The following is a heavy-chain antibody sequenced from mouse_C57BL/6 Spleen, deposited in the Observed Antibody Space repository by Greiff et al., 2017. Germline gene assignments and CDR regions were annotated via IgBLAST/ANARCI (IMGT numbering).Heavy chain of an antibody. Sequence: VQLQQPGAELVKPGASVKLSCKASGYTFTSYWLHWVKQRPGQGLEWIGMIHPNSGSTNYNEKFKSKATLTVDKSSSTAYMQLSSLTSEDSAVYYCARKITGGYFDVWGTGTTVTVSS. CDR3: ARKITGGYFDV. V-gene: IGHV1-64*01. CDR2: IHPNSGST. D-gene: IGHD2-4*01. J-gene: IGHJ1*03. CDR1: GYTFTSYW.